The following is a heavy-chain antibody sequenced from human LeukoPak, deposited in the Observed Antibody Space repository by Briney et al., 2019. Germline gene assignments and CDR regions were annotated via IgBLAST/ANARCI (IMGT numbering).Heavy chain of an antibody. CDR2: IIPIFGTA. J-gene: IGHJ4*02. Sequence: SVKVSCKASGYTFTLYDINWVRQAPGQGLEWMGGIIPIFGTANYAQKFQGRVTITTDESTSTAYMELSSLRSEDTAVYYCARGYTFNYYDSSGYGSLGYWGQGTLVTVSS. CDR1: GYTFTLYD. V-gene: IGHV1-69*05. D-gene: IGHD3-22*01. CDR3: ARGYTFNYYDSSGYGSLGY.